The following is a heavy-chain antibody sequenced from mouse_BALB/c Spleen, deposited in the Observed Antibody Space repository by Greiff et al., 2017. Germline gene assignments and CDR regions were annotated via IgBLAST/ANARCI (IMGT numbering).Heavy chain of an antibody. J-gene: IGHJ2*01. Sequence: DVQLVESGGDLVKPGGSLKLSCAASGFTFSSYGMSWVRQTPDKRLEWVATISSGGSYTYYPDSVKGRFTISRDNAKNTLYLQMSSLKSEDTAMYYCARAGVGYGYFDYWGQGTTLTVSS. CDR1: GFTFSSYG. CDR3: ARAGVGYGYFDY. V-gene: IGHV5-6*01. CDR2: ISSGGSYT. D-gene: IGHD1-1*01.